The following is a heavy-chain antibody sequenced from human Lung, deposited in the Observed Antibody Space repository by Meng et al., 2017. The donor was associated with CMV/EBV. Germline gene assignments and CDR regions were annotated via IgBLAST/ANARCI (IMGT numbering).Heavy chain of an antibody. V-gene: IGHV3-23*01. D-gene: IGHD2-21*01. J-gene: IGHJ4*02. CDR1: GLTFSSYG. CDR3: AKYSAVGERLYYFDY. Sequence: SGLTFSSYGMSWVRQAPGKGLEWVSSIGATAGGTYYADSVKGRFTISRDNAKNTLYLQMNSLRAENTAVYYCAKYSAVGERLYYFDYWGQGTLVTVFS. CDR2: IGATAGGT.